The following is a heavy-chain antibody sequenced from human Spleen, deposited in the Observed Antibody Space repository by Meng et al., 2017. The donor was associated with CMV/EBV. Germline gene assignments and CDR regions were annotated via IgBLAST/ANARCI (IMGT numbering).Heavy chain of an antibody. CDR2: MNPNSGNT. CDR1: GYTFTSYD. V-gene: IGHV1-8*03. D-gene: IGHD3-9*01. CDR3: ARVLWPGGDILPYYFDY. Sequence: ASVKVSCKASGYTFTSYDINWVRQATGQGLEWMGWMNPNSGNTGYAQKFQGRVTITADKSTTTGYMELSSLRSEDTAVYYCARVLWPGGDILPYYFDYWGQGTLVTVSS. J-gene: IGHJ4*02.